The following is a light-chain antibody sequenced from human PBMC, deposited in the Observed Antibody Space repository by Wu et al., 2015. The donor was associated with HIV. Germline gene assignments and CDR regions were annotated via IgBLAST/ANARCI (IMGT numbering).Light chain of an antibody. J-gene: IGKJ4*01. CDR3: QQYHTSPFT. CDR2: AAS. V-gene: IGKV1-8*01. Sequence: IQLTQSPSSLPASTGDTVTITCRASHNIGTYLGWYLQKPGEAPKLLIYAASTLQSGVPSRFRGTGSGTDFTLTIGCLQSDDFGTYYCQQYHTSPFTFGGGTKVEIK. CDR1: HNIGTY.